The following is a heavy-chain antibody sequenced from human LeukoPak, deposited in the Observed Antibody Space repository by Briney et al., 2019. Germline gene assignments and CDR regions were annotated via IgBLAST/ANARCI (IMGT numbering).Heavy chain of an antibody. J-gene: IGHJ4*02. V-gene: IGHV3-23*01. Sequence: GGSLRLSCAASGFIFSDYAMSWVRQAPGKGLEWVSAMSGSGRSTRYADSVKGRFTISKDNSKNTLYLQMNSLRAEDTAVYYCASGITGTTDYWGQGTLVTVSS. CDR3: ASGITGTTDY. CDR2: MSGSGRST. D-gene: IGHD1-7*01. CDR1: GFIFSDYA.